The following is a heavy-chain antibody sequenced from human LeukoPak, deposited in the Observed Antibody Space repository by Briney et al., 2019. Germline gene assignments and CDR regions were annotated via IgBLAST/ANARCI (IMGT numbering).Heavy chain of an antibody. CDR2: IGRSSIHI. J-gene: IGHJ4*02. CDR1: GFTFSSYY. D-gene: IGHD2-21*02. Sequence: GGSLRLSCEASGFTFSSYYMNWVRQAPGRGLEWVSSIGRSSIHICYADSVKGRFTISRDNAKNSLYLQMNSLRAEDTAVYYCARGVSYRVVVTATDFDYWGQGTLVTVSS. CDR3: ARGVSYRVVVTATDFDY. V-gene: IGHV3-21*01.